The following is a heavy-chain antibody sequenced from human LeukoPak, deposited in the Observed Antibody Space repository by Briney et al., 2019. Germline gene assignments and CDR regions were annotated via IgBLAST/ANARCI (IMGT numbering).Heavy chain of an antibody. CDR2: ISGSGGST. D-gene: IGHD5-18*01. V-gene: IGHV3-23*01. Sequence: GGSLRLSCAASGFTFSSYAMSWVRQAPGKGLEWVSAISGSGGSTYYADSVKGRFTISRDNSKNTLYLQMNSLRAEDTAVYYCAKSTRYSYGYGGNDAFDIWGQGTMVTVSS. CDR3: AKSTRYSYGYGGNDAFDI. CDR1: GFTFSSYA. J-gene: IGHJ3*02.